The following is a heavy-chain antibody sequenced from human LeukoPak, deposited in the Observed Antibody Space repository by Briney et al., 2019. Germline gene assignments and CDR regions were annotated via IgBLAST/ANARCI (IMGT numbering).Heavy chain of an antibody. V-gene: IGHV3-9*01. CDR2: ISWNSGNI. J-gene: IGHJ4*02. Sequence: GGSLRLSCAASGFTFDDYAMHWVRQAPGKGLEWVSGISWNSGNIAYADSAKGRFTISRDNAKNSLYLQMNSPRAEDTALYYCAKGVPSNSGWYPWDYWGQGTLVTVSS. D-gene: IGHD6-19*01. CDR3: AKGVPSNSGWYPWDY. CDR1: GFTFDDYA.